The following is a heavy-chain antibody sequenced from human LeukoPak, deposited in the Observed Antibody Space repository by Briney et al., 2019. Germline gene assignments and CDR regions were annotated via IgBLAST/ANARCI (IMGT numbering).Heavy chain of an antibody. D-gene: IGHD3-22*01. CDR3: ARRGPYYYDSSGYYSTYYYYGMDV. V-gene: IGHV4-34*01. CDR2: INHSGST. CDR1: GGSFSGYY. Sequence: SETLSLTCAVYGGSFSGYYWSWIRQPPGKGLEWIGEINHSGSTNYNPSLKSRVTISVDTSKNQFSLKLSSVTAAVTAVYYCARRGPYYYDSSGYYSTYYYYGMDVWGQGTTVTVSS. J-gene: IGHJ6*02.